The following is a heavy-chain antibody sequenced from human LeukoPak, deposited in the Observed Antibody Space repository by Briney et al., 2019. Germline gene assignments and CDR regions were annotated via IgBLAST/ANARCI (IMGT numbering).Heavy chain of an antibody. CDR3: ARDYYDSSGYYYDYFDY. J-gene: IGHJ4*02. D-gene: IGHD3-22*01. V-gene: IGHV3-48*01. CDR1: GFTFSSYS. CDR2: ISSSSSTI. Sequence: PGGSLRLSCAASGFTFSSYSMNRVRQAPGKGLEWVSYISSSSSTIYYADSVKGRFTISRDNAKNSLYLQMNSLRAEDTAVYYCARDYYDSSGYYYDYFDYWGQGTLVTVSS.